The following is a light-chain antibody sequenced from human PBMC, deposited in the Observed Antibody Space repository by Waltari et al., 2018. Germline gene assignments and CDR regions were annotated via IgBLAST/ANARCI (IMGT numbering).Light chain of an antibody. V-gene: IGKV1-16*01. Sequence: DIQLTQSPSSLSASVGDRVTFTCRASQGIRNSLAWFHQQPGKAPKSLTYAASYLQSGAPSRFSGSGSGTHFTLTISNLQPEDFATYYCQQYNSHPLTFGGGTKVEI. CDR2: AAS. CDR1: QGIRNS. CDR3: QQYNSHPLT. J-gene: IGKJ4*01.